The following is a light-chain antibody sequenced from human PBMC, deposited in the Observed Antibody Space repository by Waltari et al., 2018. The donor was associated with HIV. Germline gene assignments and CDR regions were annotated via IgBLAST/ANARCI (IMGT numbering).Light chain of an antibody. CDR1: RSNIGASYD. V-gene: IGLV1-40*01. Sequence: HSVLTQPPSVSGAQGQKVTISCTGSRSNIGASYDVHWYQQVPGTAPRRLIHGNNYRPAGVPDRFSASRSGTSASLAITGLQADDEADYYCQSYDSNLSGLVFGGGTKLTVL. CDR2: GNN. CDR3: QSYDSNLSGLV. J-gene: IGLJ2*01.